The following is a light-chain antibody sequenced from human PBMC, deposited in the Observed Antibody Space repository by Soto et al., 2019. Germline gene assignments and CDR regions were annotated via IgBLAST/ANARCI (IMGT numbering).Light chain of an antibody. CDR3: SSSKSSSTPVV. CDR1: SSDVGGDNY. J-gene: IGLJ2*01. V-gene: IGLV2-14*01. Sequence: QSALTQPACVSGSPGQSSTISFTGTSSDVGGDNYVSWYQQHPGKAPKLMIYDVSNRPSGVSNRFSGSKSGNTASLTISGRQAEDEADDYCSSSKSSSTPVVFGGGTKLTVL. CDR2: DVS.